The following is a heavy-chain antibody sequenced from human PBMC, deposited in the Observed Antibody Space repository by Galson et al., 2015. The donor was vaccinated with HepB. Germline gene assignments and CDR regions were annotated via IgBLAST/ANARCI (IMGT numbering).Heavy chain of an antibody. V-gene: IGHV1-18*01. Sequence: SVKVSCKASGYTFTSYGISWVRQAPGQGLEWMGWISAYNGNTNYAQKLQGRVTMTTDTSTSTAYMELRSLRSDDTAVYYCARSYYYDRSGYYLGLDYYYGMDVWGQGTTVTVSS. J-gene: IGHJ6*02. CDR2: ISAYNGNT. CDR3: ARSYYYDRSGYYLGLDYYYGMDV. D-gene: IGHD3-22*01. CDR1: GYTFTSYG.